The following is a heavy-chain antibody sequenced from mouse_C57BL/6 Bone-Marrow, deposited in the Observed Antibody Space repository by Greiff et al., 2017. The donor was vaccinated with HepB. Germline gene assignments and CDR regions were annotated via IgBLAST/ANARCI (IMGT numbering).Heavy chain of an antibody. D-gene: IGHD1-1*01. V-gene: IGHV1-66*01. J-gene: IGHJ4*01. CDR1: GYSFTSYY. CDR2: IYPGSGNT. CDR3: AGYGSSYAMDY. Sequence: VQLQQSGPELVKPGASVKISCKASGYSFTSYYIHWVKQRPGQGLEWIGWIYPGSGNTKYNEKFKGKATLTADTSSSTGYMQLSSLTSEDSAVYYCAGYGSSYAMDYWGQGTSVTVSA.